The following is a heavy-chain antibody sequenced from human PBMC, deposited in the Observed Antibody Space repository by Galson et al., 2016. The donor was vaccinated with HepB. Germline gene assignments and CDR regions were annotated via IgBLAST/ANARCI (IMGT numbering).Heavy chain of an antibody. CDR2: ICGNGRTI. Sequence: SLRLSCAASGFTFSDYYMRWLRQAPGKGLDWISFICGNGRTIYYADSMRGRFTVSRDNAKNSLFLQLNSLRAEDTAVYYCARDGCSTTTCYSDYYYYHGLDVWGKGTTVTVSS. V-gene: IGHV3-11*01. CDR1: GFTFSDYY. D-gene: IGHD2-2*01. J-gene: IGHJ6*04. CDR3: ARDGCSTTTCYSDYYYYHGLDV.